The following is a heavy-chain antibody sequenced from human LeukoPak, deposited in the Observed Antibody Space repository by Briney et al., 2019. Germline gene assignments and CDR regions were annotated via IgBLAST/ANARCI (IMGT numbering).Heavy chain of an antibody. CDR3: AKARYYTSTSCYRLTYYYYYGMDV. J-gene: IGHJ6*02. Sequence: PGGSLRLSCAASGFTFSSYGMHWVRQAPGKGLEWVAVISYDGSNQYYADSVKGRFTISRDNSKNTLYLQMDSLRAEDTAVYYCAKARYYTSTSCYRLTYYYYYGMDVWGQGTTVAVSS. V-gene: IGHV3-30*18. CDR2: ISYDGSNQ. D-gene: IGHD2-2*01. CDR1: GFTFSSYG.